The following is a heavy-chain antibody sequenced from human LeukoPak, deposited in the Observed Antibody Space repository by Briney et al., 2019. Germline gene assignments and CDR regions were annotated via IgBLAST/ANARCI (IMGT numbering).Heavy chain of an antibody. CDR3: ARLMRHMREDVYDV. V-gene: IGHV3-11*01. J-gene: IGHJ3*01. D-gene: IGHD2-15*01. CDR2: ISSSGSTI. Sequence: PGGSLRLSCAASGFTFSDYYMSWIRQAPGKGLEWVSYISSSGSTIYYADSVKGRFTISRDNAKNSLYLQMNSLRAEDTAVYYCARLMRHMREDVYDVWGQGTMVIVSS. CDR1: GFTFSDYY.